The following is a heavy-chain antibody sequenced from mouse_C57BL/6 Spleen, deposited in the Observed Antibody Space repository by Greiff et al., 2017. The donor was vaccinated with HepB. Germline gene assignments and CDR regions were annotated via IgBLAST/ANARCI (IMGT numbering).Heavy chain of an antibody. CDR2: ISYDGSN. V-gene: IGHV3-6*01. J-gene: IGHJ1*03. D-gene: IGHD1-1*01. Sequence: DVKLVESGPGLVKPSQSLSLTCSVTGYSITSGYYWNWIRQFPGNKLEWMGYISYDGSNNYNPSLKNRISITRDTSKNQFFLKLNSVTTEDTATYYCAREGGLRWYFDVWGTGTTVTVSS. CDR3: AREGGLRWYFDV. CDR1: GYSITSGYY.